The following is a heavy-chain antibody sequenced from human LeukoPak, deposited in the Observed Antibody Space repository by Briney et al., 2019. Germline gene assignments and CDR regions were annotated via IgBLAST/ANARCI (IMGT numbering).Heavy chain of an antibody. Sequence: ASVKVSCKVSGYTLTELSMHWVRQAPGKGLEWMGGFDPEDGETIYAQKFQGRVTMTEDTSTDTAYMELSSLRSEDTAVYNCATDFGYCSGGSCPRWLNYWGQGTLVTVSS. D-gene: IGHD2-15*01. CDR3: ATDFGYCSGGSCPRWLNY. J-gene: IGHJ4*02. CDR2: FDPEDGET. CDR1: GYTLTELS. V-gene: IGHV1-24*01.